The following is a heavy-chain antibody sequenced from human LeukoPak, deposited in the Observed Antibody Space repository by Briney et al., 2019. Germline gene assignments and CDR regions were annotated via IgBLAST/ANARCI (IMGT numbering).Heavy chain of an antibody. CDR2: INPNSGGT. CDR1: GGTFSSYA. V-gene: IGHV1-2*02. CDR3: ARGTNYYDSSDVDY. D-gene: IGHD3-22*01. J-gene: IGHJ4*02. Sequence: ASVKVSCKASGGTFSSYAISWVRQAPGQGLEWMGWINPNSGGTNYAQKFQGRVTMTRDTSISTAYMELSRLRSDDTAVYYCARGTNYYDSSDVDYWGQGTLVTVSS.